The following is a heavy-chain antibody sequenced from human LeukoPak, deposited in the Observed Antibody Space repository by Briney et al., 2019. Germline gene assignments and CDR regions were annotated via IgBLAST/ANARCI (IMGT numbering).Heavy chain of an antibody. CDR2: ISSSSSRTI. J-gene: IGHJ4*02. Sequence: AGGSLRLSCAASGFTFSSYSMNWVRQAPGKGLEWVSYISSSSSRTIYYADSVKGRFTISRDNAKNSLYLQMNSLRAEDTAVYYCARDGGYSGYDWYFDYWGQGTLVTVSS. CDR3: ARDGGYSGYDWYFDY. CDR1: GFTFSSYS. D-gene: IGHD5-12*01. V-gene: IGHV3-48*01.